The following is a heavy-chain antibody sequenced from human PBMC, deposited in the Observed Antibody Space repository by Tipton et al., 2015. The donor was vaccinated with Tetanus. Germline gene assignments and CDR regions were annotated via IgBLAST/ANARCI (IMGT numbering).Heavy chain of an antibody. CDR3: ARHMYGFGALMTPASTHYYYGMDV. CDR2: FHYSGNT. CDR1: GGSISSDTYH. J-gene: IGHJ6*02. Sequence: TLSLTCTVSGGSISSDTYHWGWIRQPPGRGLEWIGSFHYSGNTYYNPSLKSRVTISVDTSKDQFSLRLNSVTAADTAVYYCARHMYGFGALMTPASTHYYYGMDVWGQGTTVTVSS. D-gene: IGHD3-3*01. V-gene: IGHV4-39*01.